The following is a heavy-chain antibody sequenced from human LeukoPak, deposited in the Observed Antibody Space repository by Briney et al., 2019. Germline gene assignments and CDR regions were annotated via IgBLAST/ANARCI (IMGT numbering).Heavy chain of an antibody. D-gene: IGHD1-7*01. CDR2: IYYSGST. J-gene: IGHJ4*02. CDR3: ARVRVYNWNYYFDY. V-gene: IGHV4-59*08. CDR1: GGSISSYY. Sequence: TPSETLSLTCTVSGGSISSYYWSWIRQPPGKGLEWIGYIYYSGSTNYNPSLKSRVTISVDTSKNQFSLKLSSVTAADTAVYYCARVRVYNWNYYFDYWGQGTLVTVSS.